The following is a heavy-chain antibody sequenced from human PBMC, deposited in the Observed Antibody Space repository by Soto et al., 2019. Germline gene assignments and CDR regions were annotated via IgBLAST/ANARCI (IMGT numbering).Heavy chain of an antibody. V-gene: IGHV2-5*02. CDR1: GFSLNTNAVG. J-gene: IGHJ4*02. Sequence: QITLKESGPTLVKPTQPLPLTCTFSGFSLNTNAVGVAWIRQPPGKALEWLALLYWDDDKRYSPSLKSRLTITTDTSKNQVVLTMTNMDPEDTATYYCALRRVRDNSGENLDSWGQGTLVTVSS. D-gene: IGHD6-19*01. CDR3: ALRRVRDNSGENLDS. CDR2: LYWDDDK.